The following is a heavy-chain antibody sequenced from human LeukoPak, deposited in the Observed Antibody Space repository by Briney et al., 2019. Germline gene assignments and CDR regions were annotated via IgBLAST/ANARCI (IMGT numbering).Heavy chain of an antibody. CDR2: INPNSGAT. J-gene: IGHJ4*02. CDR1: GYSFTGHY. V-gene: IGHV1-2*02. Sequence: ASVNVSCKATGYSFTGHYMHWVRQAPGQGLEGMGWINPNSGATNYARTFQGRVTMTRDTAINTAFMQLSRLISEDTAVYFCARIQEHRSGLDFWGQGTLVTVSS. CDR3: ARIQEHRSGLDF. D-gene: IGHD3-3*01.